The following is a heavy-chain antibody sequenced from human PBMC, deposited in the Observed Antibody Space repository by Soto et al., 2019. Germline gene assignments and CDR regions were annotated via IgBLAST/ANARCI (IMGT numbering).Heavy chain of an antibody. J-gene: IGHJ6*02. Sequence: QVQLVQSGAEVKKPGSSVKVFCKASGGTFSNYTISWVRQAPGQGLEWMGGIIPVFGTTDYEQKFQGRVTITADGSMSTSYMKLSSLRSADTAVYYCARSSPYIVVRKPTGNQDYYGMDVWGQWTTVTVSS. V-gene: IGHV1-69*01. CDR2: IIPVFGTT. D-gene: IGHD2-2*01. CDR1: GGTFSNYT. CDR3: ARSSPYIVVRKPTGNQDYYGMDV.